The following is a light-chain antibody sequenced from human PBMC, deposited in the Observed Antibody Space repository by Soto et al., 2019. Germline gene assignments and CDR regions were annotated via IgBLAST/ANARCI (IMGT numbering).Light chain of an antibody. Sequence: EIVLTQSPGTLSLSPGEGATLSCRASQSVSSSYLAWYQQKPGQAPRLLIYGASSRATGIPDRFSGGGSGTDFILTISILEPEDFAVYYCQQYDNSPWTFDQGTKVEIK. CDR1: QSVSSSY. CDR3: QQYDNSPWT. CDR2: GAS. J-gene: IGKJ1*01. V-gene: IGKV3-20*01.